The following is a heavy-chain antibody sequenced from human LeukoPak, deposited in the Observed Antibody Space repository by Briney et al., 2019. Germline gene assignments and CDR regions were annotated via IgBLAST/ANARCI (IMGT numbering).Heavy chain of an antibody. CDR2: VYTSGSP. J-gene: IGHJ4*02. V-gene: IGHV4-4*07. CDR1: GASINTYY. CDR3: ARDRMGSATLGFDY. Sequence: SETLSLTCNVSGASINTYYWSWIRQSAGGGLEFIGRVYTSGSPDYNPSLKSRVIMSADTSKNQFSLKLRSVTAADTALYYCARDRMGSATLGFDYWGQGTLVTVSS. D-gene: IGHD1-26*01.